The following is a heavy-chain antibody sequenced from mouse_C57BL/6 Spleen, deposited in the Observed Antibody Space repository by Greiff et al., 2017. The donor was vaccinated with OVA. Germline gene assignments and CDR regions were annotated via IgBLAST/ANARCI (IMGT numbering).Heavy chain of an antibody. CDR1: GYSITSGYF. J-gene: IGHJ3*01. D-gene: IGHD4-1*01. Sequence: DVKLQESGPGLVKPSQSLSLTCSVSGYSITSGYFWNWIRTLPGNQLGWVGYISYDGSNNYNPSLKNLIAITRDTSKNQFFLKLNSVTTEDTATYYCARGLGQGFAYWGQGTLVTVSA. V-gene: IGHV3-6*01. CDR2: ISYDGSN. CDR3: ARGLGQGFAY.